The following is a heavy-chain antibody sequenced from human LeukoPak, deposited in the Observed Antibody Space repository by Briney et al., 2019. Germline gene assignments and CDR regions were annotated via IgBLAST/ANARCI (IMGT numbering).Heavy chain of an antibody. V-gene: IGHV1-24*01. Sequence: GASVKVSCKVSGYTLTELSMHWVRQAPGKGLEWRGGFDPEDGETVYAQKFQGRVTMTEDTSTDTAYMELSSLRSEDTAVYYCATINEYSSSAGPDYWGQGTLVTASS. CDR1: GYTLTELS. D-gene: IGHD6-6*01. CDR3: ATINEYSSSAGPDY. CDR2: FDPEDGET. J-gene: IGHJ4*02.